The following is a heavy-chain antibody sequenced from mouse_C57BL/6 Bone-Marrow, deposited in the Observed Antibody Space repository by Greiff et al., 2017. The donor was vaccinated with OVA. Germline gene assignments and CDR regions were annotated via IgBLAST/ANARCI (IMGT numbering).Heavy chain of an antibody. J-gene: IGHJ4*01. V-gene: IGHV14-3*01. CDR3: ARGNFGGSFYALDY. CDR1: GFNIKNTY. CDR2: IDPANDNT. Sequence: EVQLQQSVAELVRPGASVKLSCTASGFNIKNTYMHWVKQRPEQGLEWIGRIDPANDNTKYAPKFQGKATMTADTSSNTAYLQLSSLSSEDTAVYCCARGNFGGSFYALDYWGQGTSVTVSS. D-gene: IGHD1-1*02.